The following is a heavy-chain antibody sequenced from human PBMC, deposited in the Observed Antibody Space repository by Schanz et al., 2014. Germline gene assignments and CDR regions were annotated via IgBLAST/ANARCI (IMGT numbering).Heavy chain of an antibody. V-gene: IGHV3-23*04. D-gene: IGHD3-9*01. J-gene: IGHJ4*02. CDR1: GFNFNTYA. CDR2: LTEGGGGT. Sequence: EVQLVESGGGLVQPGGSLRLACAASGFNFNTYAMSWVRQAPGKGLEWVSGLTEGGGGTYYTDAVKGRFTISRDSSKNTLYLQMNSLRAEDTAVYYCAKDHAGSDILTALGNWGQGTLVTVSS. CDR3: AKDHAGSDILTALGN.